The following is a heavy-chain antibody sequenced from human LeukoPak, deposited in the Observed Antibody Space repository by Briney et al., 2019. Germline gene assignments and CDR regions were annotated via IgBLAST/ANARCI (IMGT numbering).Heavy chain of an antibody. CDR1: GYTFTGYY. Sequence: GASVKVSCKASGYTFTGYYMHWVRQAPGQGLGWMGWINPNSGGTNYAQKFQGRVTMTRDTSISTAYMELSRLRSDDTAVYYCARGRSGWTEDASDIWGQGTMVTVSS. V-gene: IGHV1-2*02. CDR2: INPNSGGT. D-gene: IGHD6-19*01. J-gene: IGHJ3*02. CDR3: ARGRSGWTEDASDI.